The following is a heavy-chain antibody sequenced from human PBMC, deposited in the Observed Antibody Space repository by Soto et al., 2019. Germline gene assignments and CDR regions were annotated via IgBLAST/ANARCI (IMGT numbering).Heavy chain of an antibody. J-gene: IGHJ4*02. D-gene: IGHD5-18*01. Sequence: QVQLVESGGGVVQPGRSLRLSCAASGFTFSSYGMHWVRQAPGKGLEWVAAISYDGSNKYYADSVKGRFTISRDNSKNTLYLQMNSLRAEDTAVYYCATTVTWIQLWSLDYWGQGTLVTVSS. CDR1: GFTFSSYG. CDR2: ISYDGSNK. V-gene: IGHV3-30*03. CDR3: ATTVTWIQLWSLDY.